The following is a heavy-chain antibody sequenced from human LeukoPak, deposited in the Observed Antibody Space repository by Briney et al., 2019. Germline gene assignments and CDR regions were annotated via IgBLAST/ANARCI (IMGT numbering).Heavy chain of an antibody. J-gene: IGHJ6*02. CDR3: TTDERTIFGVVEGDYYYYGMDV. V-gene: IGHV3-15*07. D-gene: IGHD3-3*01. CDR1: GFTFSNAW. CDR2: IKSKTDGGTT. Sequence: GGSLRLSCAASGFTFSNAWMNWVRQAPGKGLEWVGRIKSKTDGGTTDYAAPVKGRFTISRDDSKNTLYLQINSLKTEDTAVYYCTTDERTIFGVVEGDYYYYGMDVWGQGTTVTVSS.